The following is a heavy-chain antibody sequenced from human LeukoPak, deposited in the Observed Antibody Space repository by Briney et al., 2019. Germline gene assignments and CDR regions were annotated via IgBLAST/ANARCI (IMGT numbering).Heavy chain of an antibody. CDR3: ARDRAPYDSSGYYLLDAFDI. Sequence: GGSLRLSCEASGFTFNTYSMNWARQAPGKGLEWVSAISGSGGSTYYADSVKGRFTISRDNAKNSLYLQMNSLRAEDTAVYYCARDRAPYDSSGYYLLDAFDIWGQGTMVTVSS. D-gene: IGHD3-22*01. V-gene: IGHV3-21*01. CDR2: ISGSGGST. J-gene: IGHJ3*02. CDR1: GFTFNTYS.